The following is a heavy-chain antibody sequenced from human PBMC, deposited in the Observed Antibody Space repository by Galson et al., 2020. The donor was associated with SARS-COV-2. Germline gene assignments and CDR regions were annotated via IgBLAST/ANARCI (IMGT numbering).Heavy chain of an antibody. Sequence: GGSLRLSCAASGFTFSNYGMHWVRQAPGKGLEWVAAVSYDGNSQDYADSVRGRFTISRDSSKNTLFLQMNTVRPEDTAVYYCAKEFDFDSTHYARPFFDYWGRGTLVTVSS. J-gene: IGHJ4*02. CDR1: GFTFSNYG. CDR2: VSYDGNSQ. D-gene: IGHD3-22*01. CDR3: AKEFDFDSTHYARPFFDY. V-gene: IGHV3-30*18.